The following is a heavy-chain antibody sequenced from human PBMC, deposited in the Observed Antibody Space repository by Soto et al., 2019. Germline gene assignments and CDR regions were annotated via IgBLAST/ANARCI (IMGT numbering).Heavy chain of an antibody. CDR3: ARGPYDFWSGYSPADY. CDR2: IYYSGST. Sequence: PSETLSLTCTVSGGSISSGDYYWSWIRPPPGKGLEWIGYIYYSGSTYYNPSLKSRVTISVDTSKNQFSLKLSSVTAADTAVYYCARGPYDFWSGYSPADYWGQGTLVTVSS. D-gene: IGHD3-3*01. V-gene: IGHV4-30-4*01. CDR1: GGSISSGDYY. J-gene: IGHJ4*02.